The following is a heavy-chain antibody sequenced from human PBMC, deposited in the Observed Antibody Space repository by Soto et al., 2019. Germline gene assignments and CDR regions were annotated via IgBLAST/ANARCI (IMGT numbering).Heavy chain of an antibody. D-gene: IGHD3-22*01. CDR1: GYSFAGYW. V-gene: IGHV5-10-1*01. Sequence: GESLKISCKGSGYSFAGYWITWVRQKPGKGLEWMGRIDPSDSQTYYSPSFRGHVTISVTKSITTVFLQWSSLWASDTAMYYCARQIYDSDTGPNFQYYFDSWGQGTPVTGSS. CDR2: IDPSDSQT. CDR3: ARQIYDSDTGPNFQYYFDS. J-gene: IGHJ4*02.